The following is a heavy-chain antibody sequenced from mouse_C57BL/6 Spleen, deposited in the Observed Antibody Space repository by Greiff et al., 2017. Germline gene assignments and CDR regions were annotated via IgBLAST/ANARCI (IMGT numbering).Heavy chain of an antibody. D-gene: IGHD2-3*01. CDR1: GYSITSGYY. J-gene: IGHJ3*01. Sequence: VQLKQSGPGLVKPSQSLSLTCSVTGYSITSGYYWNWIRQFPGNKLEWMGYISYDGSNNYNPSLKNRISITRDTSKNQFFLKLNSVTTEDTATYYCASDPGVYDGYYPFAYWGQGTLVTVSA. CDR3: ASDPGVYDGYYPFAY. V-gene: IGHV3-6*01. CDR2: ISYDGSN.